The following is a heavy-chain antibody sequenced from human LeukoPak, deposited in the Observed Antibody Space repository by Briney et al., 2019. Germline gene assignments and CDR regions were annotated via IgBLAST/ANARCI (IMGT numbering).Heavy chain of an antibody. Sequence: SETLSLTCVVSGGSISAYYWNWIRQPAGKGLEWIGRLHSSGETTSNPSLMSRTTMSLDTSRNHFSLNLTSVTAADTAIYYCATMFGESSDFDHWGQGTLVTVSS. V-gene: IGHV4-4*07. D-gene: IGHD3-10*02. CDR2: LHSSGET. J-gene: IGHJ4*02. CDR1: GGSISAYY. CDR3: ATMFGESSDFDH.